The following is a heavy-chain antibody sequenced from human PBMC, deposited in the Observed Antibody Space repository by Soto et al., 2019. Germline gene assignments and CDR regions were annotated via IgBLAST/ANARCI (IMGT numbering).Heavy chain of an antibody. D-gene: IGHD6-19*01. CDR3: ARGRIAVAGLDY. CDR1: GGTFSSYA. Sequence: GASVKVSCKASGGTFSSYAISWVRQAPGQGLEWMGGIIPIFGTANYAQKFQGRVTITADESTSTAYMELSSLRSEDTAVYYCARGRIAVAGLDYWGQGTLVTVSS. J-gene: IGHJ4*02. CDR2: IIPIFGTA. V-gene: IGHV1-69*13.